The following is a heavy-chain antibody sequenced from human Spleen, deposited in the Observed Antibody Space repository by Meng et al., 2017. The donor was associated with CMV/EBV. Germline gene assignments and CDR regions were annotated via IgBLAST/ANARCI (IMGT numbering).Heavy chain of an antibody. J-gene: IGHJ4*02. CDR3: ATRSSHCSSTSCYTGYFDY. CDR1: GYSISSGYY. D-gene: IGHD2-2*02. CDR2: IYHSGST. Sequence: SKTLSLTCTVSGYSISSGYYWGWIRQPPGKGLEWIGSIYHSGSTYYNPSLKSRVTISVDTSKNQFSLKLSSVTAADTAVYYCATRSSHCSSTSCYTGYFDYWGQGTLVTVSS. V-gene: IGHV4-38-2*02.